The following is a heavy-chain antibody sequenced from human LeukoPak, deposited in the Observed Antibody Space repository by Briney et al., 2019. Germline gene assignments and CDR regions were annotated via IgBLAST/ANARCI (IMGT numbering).Heavy chain of an antibody. CDR2: IYYSGST. V-gene: IGHV4-59*01. CDR1: GGSISSYY. J-gene: IGHJ4*02. D-gene: IGHD3-9*01. Sequence: SETLSLTCTVSGGSISSYYWSWIRQPPGKGLEWIGYIYYSGSTNYNPSLKSRVTISVDTSKNQFSLKLSSVTAADTAVYYCARVNDILTGYSSDYWGQGTLVTVSS. CDR3: ARVNDILTGYSSDY.